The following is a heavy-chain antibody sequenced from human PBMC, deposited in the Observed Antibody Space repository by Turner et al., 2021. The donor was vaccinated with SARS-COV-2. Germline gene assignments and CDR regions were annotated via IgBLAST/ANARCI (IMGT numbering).Heavy chain of an antibody. Sequence: QVQLVESGGGVVQPGRSLRLSCAASGFTFSSYAMHWVRQAPGKGLEWAAVISYDESDKYYADSVKGRFIISRDNSKNTLYLQMNSLRAEDTAVYYCARATYLLGYCANGVCYPDYWGQGTLVTVSS. J-gene: IGHJ4*02. CDR1: GFTFSSYA. CDR2: ISYDESDK. V-gene: IGHV3-30-3*01. CDR3: ARATYLLGYCANGVCYPDY. D-gene: IGHD2-8*01.